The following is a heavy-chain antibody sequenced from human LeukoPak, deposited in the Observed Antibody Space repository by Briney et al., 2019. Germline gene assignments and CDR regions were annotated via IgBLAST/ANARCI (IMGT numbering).Heavy chain of an antibody. CDR3: AKDPLRIAARLFDY. D-gene: IGHD6-6*01. Sequence: GGSLRLSCAVSGFTFSNHGMHWVRQAPGKGLEWVAVISYDGRKKYYADSAKGRFTISRDNSKNTLYLQMNSLRAEDTAVYYCAKDPLRIAARLFDYWGQGTLVTVSS. CDR2: ISYDGRKK. V-gene: IGHV3-33*05. J-gene: IGHJ4*02. CDR1: GFTFSNHG.